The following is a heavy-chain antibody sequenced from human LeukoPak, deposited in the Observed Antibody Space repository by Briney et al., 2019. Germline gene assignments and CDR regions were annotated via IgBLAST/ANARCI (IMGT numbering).Heavy chain of an antibody. J-gene: IGHJ4*02. CDR1: GFTFSNAW. Sequence: GGSLRLSCAASGFTFSNAWMSWVRQAPGKGLEWVGRIKSKTDGGTTDYAAPVKGRFTISRDGSKNTLYLQMNSLKTEDTAVYYCTTVVSGYTNWITYWGQGTLVTVSS. V-gene: IGHV3-15*07. CDR3: TTVVSGYTNWITY. CDR2: IKSKTDGGTT. D-gene: IGHD5-12*01.